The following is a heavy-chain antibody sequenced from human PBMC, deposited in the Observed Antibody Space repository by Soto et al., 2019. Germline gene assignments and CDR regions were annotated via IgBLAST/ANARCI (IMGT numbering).Heavy chain of an antibody. J-gene: IGHJ6*02. CDR3: AREARGYCTNGVCYPYYYYYGMDV. CDR2: INSDGSTT. D-gene: IGHD2-8*01. Sequence: EVQVVESGGGLVQPGGSLRLSCAASGFTFSSYWMHWVRQAPGKGLVWVSRINSDGSTTSYADSVKGRFTISRDNAKNTLYLQMNSLRAEDTAVYYCAREARGYCTNGVCYPYYYYYGMDVWGLGTTVTVSS. V-gene: IGHV3-74*01. CDR1: GFTFSSYW.